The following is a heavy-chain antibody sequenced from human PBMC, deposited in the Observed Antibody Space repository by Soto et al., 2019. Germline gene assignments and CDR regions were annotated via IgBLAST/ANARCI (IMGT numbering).Heavy chain of an antibody. J-gene: IGHJ1*01. CDR3: AGDDILNGPY. CDR2: MNPNSGNT. D-gene: IGHD3-9*01. V-gene: IGHV1-8*01. CDR1: GYTFTSYD. Sequence: SVKGACKASGYTFTSYDINWVRQATGQGLEWMGWMNPNSGNTGCAQKFQGRVTMTRNTSISTAYMELSSLRSEDTAVYYCAGDDILNGPYCGQGTLVTVS.